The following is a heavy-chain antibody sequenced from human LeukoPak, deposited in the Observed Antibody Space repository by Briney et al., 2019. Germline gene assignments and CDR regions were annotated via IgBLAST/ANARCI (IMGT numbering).Heavy chain of an antibody. D-gene: IGHD2-21*02. Sequence: GGSLGLSCAASGFTFSDYFMSWIRQAPGKGLEWVSHIDSSSTIYYADSVKGRATISRDNAKNSLYLQMNSLRAEDTAVYYCARPAYCGGNCYYFPDYWGQGTLVTVSS. V-gene: IGHV3-11*04. CDR3: ARPAYCGGNCYYFPDY. J-gene: IGHJ4*02. CDR1: GFTFSDYF. CDR2: IDSSSTI.